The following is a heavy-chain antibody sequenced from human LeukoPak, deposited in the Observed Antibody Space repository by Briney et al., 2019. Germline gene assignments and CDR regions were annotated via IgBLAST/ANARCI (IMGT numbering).Heavy chain of an antibody. D-gene: IGHD3-10*01. J-gene: IGHJ6*02. CDR2: MNPNSGNT. V-gene: IGHV1-8*01. CDR3: ARTSRGSGSYYNVGYHGMDV. CDR1: GYTFTSYD. Sequence: GASVKVSCKASGYTFTSYDINWVRQATGQGLEWMGWMNPNSGNTGYAQKFQGRVTMTRNTSISTAYMELSSLRSEDTAVYYCARTSRGSGSYYNVGYHGMDVWGQGTTVTVSS.